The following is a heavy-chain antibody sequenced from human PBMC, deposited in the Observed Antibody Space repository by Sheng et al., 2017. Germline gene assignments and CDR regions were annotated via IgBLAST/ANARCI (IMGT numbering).Heavy chain of an antibody. CDR1: DSPSASTP. Sequence: EVQLVESGGGLVKPRGSRRDSPVKPLDSPSASTPLSWVRQAPGKGLQWLSTINSLSTSIYYADSVKGRFTISRDNAKNSLFLQLSSLRVEDTATYYCARSGYSSSHAFDLWGQGTLVTVSS. CDR3: ARSGYSSSHAFDL. J-gene: IGHJ3*01. CDR2: INSLSTSI. D-gene: IGHD5-18*01. V-gene: IGHV3-21*01.